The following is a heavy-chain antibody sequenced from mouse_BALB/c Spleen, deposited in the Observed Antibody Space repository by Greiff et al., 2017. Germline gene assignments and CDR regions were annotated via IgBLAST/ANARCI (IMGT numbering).Heavy chain of an antibody. CDR1: GFSFTGYY. J-gene: IGHJ4*01. Sequence: LVKTGASVKISCKASGFSFTGYYMPWVKQSPGKGLEWIGYISCYNGATSYNQKFKGKATFTVDTSSITAYMQFNSLTSEVSALYSGARGVYYRYEGEYYAMDYWGQGTSVTVAS. CDR3: ARGVYYRYEGEYYAMDY. CDR2: ISCYNGAT. D-gene: IGHD2-14*01. V-gene: IGHV1S34*01.